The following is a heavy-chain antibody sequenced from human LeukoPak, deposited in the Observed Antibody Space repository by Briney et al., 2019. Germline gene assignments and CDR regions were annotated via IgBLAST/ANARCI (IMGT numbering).Heavy chain of an antibody. J-gene: IGHJ4*02. CDR3: ARRDTSFEFFDS. V-gene: IGHV5-51*01. D-gene: IGHD3-22*01. CDR2: IYPGDSDT. CDR1: GHSFTHYW. Sequence: AYLKISCKGSGHSFTHYWIGWARQMAGQCLEWMGIIYPGDSDTRYSPSFQGQVTISADKSISTAYLQWSSLEASDTAMYYCARRDTSFEFFDSWGQGTLVTVSS.